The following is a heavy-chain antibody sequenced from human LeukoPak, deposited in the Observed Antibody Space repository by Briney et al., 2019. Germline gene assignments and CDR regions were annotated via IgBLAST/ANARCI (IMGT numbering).Heavy chain of an antibody. CDR3: AKDLSSSWQIDY. D-gene: IGHD6-13*01. Sequence: GGSLRLSCATSGFTLSSYAMNWVRQAPGKGLEWVSGITGSSDRTFYADSVKGRFTISRDSSKNTMYLQMNSLRGEDSAVYYCAKDLSSSWQIDYWGQGTLVTVSS. CDR1: GFTLSSYA. CDR2: ITGSSDRT. V-gene: IGHV3-23*01. J-gene: IGHJ4*02.